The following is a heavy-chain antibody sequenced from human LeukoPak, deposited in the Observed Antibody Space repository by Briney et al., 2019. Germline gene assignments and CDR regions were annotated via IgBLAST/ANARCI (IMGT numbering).Heavy chain of an antibody. D-gene: IGHD3-16*01. J-gene: IGHJ4*02. CDR1: GFTFSHYG. V-gene: IGHV3-23*01. CDR2: ITSRGVT. Sequence: GGSLRLSCAASGFTFSHYGMNWVRQAPGKGLEWVSGITSRGVTYYADSVKGRFTVSRDNSKNAVWLQMNNLRAEDRAVYYCAKDSDWGRYDDWGQGTLITVSS. CDR3: AKDSDWGRYDD.